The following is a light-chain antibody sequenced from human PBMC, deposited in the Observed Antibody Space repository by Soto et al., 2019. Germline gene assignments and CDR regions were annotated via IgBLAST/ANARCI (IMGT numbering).Light chain of an antibody. CDR3: QQRSNWPPVYT. J-gene: IGKJ2*01. Sequence: EIVLTQSPATLSLSPGERATLSCRASQSVNTYLAWYQQKPGQAPRLLIYDASNSATGIPARFTGSGSGTDFTLTISSLESEDFAVYYCQQRSNWPPVYTFGQGTKLEIK. CDR2: DAS. CDR1: QSVNTY. V-gene: IGKV3-11*01.